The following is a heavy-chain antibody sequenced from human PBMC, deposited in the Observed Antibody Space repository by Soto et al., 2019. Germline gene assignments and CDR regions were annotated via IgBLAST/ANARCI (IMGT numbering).Heavy chain of an antibody. Sequence: PGGSLRLSCAASGFTVSSNYMSWVRQAPGKGLEWVSVIYSGGSTYYADSVKGRFTISRHNSKNTLYLQMNSLRAEDTAVYYCARDTAVAGDYYYSMDVWGKGTTVTVSS. J-gene: IGHJ6*03. D-gene: IGHD6-19*01. CDR3: ARDTAVAGDYYYSMDV. CDR1: GFTVSSNY. CDR2: IYSGGST. V-gene: IGHV3-53*04.